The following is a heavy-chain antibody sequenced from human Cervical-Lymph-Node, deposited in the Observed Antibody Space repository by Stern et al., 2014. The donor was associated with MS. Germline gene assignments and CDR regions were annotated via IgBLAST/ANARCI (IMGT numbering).Heavy chain of an antibody. J-gene: IGHJ4*02. Sequence: QVQLQESGPGLVKPSQTLSLTCTVSGGSISSGLYYWTWIRQPAGKGLEWIGRIYSTGSTSYTPPPKSRVTISQAPPKTHFPLKLPSVTAADTAVYYCARVDYYDRLINSWGQGTQVTVSS. CDR2: IYSTGST. CDR3: ARVDYYDRLINS. V-gene: IGHV4-61*02. D-gene: IGHD3-22*01. CDR1: GGSISSGLYY.